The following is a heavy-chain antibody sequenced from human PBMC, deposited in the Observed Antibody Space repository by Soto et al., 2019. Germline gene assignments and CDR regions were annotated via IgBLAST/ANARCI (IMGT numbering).Heavy chain of an antibody. V-gene: IGHV1-18*01. Sequence: QVQLVQSGAEVTKPGASVKVSCKTSGYTFSTYGLSWVRQAPGQGLEWMGWSVADSGNTIYARKFQSRATVTTDRSTSPGYMELRSLTSDDTALYFCARVEGYGPGSRHFENWGQGTLVIVSS. D-gene: IGHD3-10*01. CDR3: ARVEGYGPGSRHFEN. J-gene: IGHJ4*02. CDR1: GYTFSTYG. CDR2: SVADSGNT.